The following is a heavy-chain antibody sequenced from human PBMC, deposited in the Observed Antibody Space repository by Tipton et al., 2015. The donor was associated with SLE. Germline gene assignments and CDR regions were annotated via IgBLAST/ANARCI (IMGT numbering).Heavy chain of an antibody. V-gene: IGHV4-4*07. Sequence: TLSLTCTVSGDSLTTNYWHWIRQPAGKGLAWFGRLYGSGSPTHYNPSLEIRVTMSVDKSQNQSSLKLTSVTAADTAVYFCARIRPGHGDPFDFWGQGTLVTVSS. CDR1: GDSLTTNY. CDR2: LYGSGSPT. D-gene: IGHD3-3*01. J-gene: IGHJ4*02. CDR3: ARIRPGHGDPFDF.